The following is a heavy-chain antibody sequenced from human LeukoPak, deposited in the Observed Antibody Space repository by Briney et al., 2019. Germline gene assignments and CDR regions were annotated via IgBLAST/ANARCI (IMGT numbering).Heavy chain of an antibody. V-gene: IGHV4-61*01. D-gene: IGHD1-1*01. Sequence: PSETLSLTCAVSGGSISGSNWWSWVRQPPGKRLEWIGCFYYSGSTNYNPSLKSRVTISVDTSKNQFSLKLSSVTAADTAVYYCAREGGDYITSWNAYWGQGTLVTVS. CDR1: GGSISGSNW. CDR2: FYYSGST. J-gene: IGHJ4*02. CDR3: AREGGDYITSWNAY.